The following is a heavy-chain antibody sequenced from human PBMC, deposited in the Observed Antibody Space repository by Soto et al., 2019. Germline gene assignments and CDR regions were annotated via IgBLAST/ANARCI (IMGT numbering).Heavy chain of an antibody. CDR1: GYTFSDFD. D-gene: IGHD3-16*01. CDR3: ARGNSFNYAGFDV. V-gene: IGHV1-8*01. Sequence: DLEQSGAEVKRPGASVKVSCKASGYTFSDFDINWLRQASGQGPEWMGWMNAKSGDTFFAQRFQGKLNMTWDTSLSTAYMEVGSLTSDDTAMYYCARGNSFNYAGFDVWGQGTTVAVSS. J-gene: IGHJ6*02. CDR2: MNAKSGDT.